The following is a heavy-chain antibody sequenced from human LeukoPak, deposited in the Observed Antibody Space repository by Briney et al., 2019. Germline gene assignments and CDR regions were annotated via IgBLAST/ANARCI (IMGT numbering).Heavy chain of an antibody. CDR3: AKGRGYGSGSPFDY. Sequence: QPGGSLRLSYAASGFTFSSYSMNWVRQAPGKGLEWVSYISSSSSTIYYADSVKGRFTISRDNAKNSLYLQMNSLRAEDTAVYYCAKGRGYGSGSPFDYWGQGTLVTVSS. D-gene: IGHD3-10*01. CDR1: GFTFSSYS. V-gene: IGHV3-48*04. J-gene: IGHJ4*02. CDR2: ISSSSSTI.